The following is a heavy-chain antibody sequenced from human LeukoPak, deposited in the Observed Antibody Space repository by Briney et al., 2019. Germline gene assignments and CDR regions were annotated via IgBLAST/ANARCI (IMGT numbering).Heavy chain of an antibody. CDR1: AGSISSYY. D-gene: IGHD6-19*01. Sequence: PSETLLLTCTVSAGSISSYYWSWIRQPLGKGLEWIGYIYTSGSTNYNPSLKSRVTISVDTSKNQFSLKLSSVTAADTAVYYCARQASSGWNNWFDPWGQGTLVTVSS. J-gene: IGHJ5*02. CDR3: ARQASSGWNNWFDP. CDR2: IYTSGST. V-gene: IGHV4-4*09.